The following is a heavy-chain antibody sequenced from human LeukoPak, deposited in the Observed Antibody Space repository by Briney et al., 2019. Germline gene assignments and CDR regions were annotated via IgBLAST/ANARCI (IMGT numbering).Heavy chain of an antibody. CDR1: GGSISSYY. CDR2: IYYSGST. CDR3: ARTAKAVANAFDI. Sequence: SETLSLTCTGSGGSISSYYWSWIRQPPGKGLEWIGYIYYSGSTNYNPSLKSRVTISVDTSKNQFSLKLSSVTAADTAVYYCARTAKAVANAFDIWGQGTMVTVSS. D-gene: IGHD6-19*01. J-gene: IGHJ3*02. V-gene: IGHV4-59*08.